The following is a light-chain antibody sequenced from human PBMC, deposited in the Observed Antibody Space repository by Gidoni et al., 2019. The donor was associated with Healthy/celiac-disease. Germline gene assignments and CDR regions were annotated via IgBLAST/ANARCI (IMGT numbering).Light chain of an antibody. J-gene: IGKJ1*01. CDR2: GAS. Sequence: ETVLTQSPGTLSLSPGERATLPCRASQSVSSRYLAWYQQKPGQAPRLIVYGASNRATGIPGRFSGSGCETNFTLTISRLEAEDFAVYYCQQWTFGQGTKVEIK. CDR1: QSVSSRY. CDR3: QQWT. V-gene: IGKV3-20*01.